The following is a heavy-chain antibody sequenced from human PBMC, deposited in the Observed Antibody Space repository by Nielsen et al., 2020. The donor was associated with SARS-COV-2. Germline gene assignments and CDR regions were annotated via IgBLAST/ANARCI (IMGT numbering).Heavy chain of an antibody. D-gene: IGHD4-17*01. Sequence: SLKISCAASGFTFDDYAMHWVRQAPGKGLEWVSGISWNSGSIGYADSVKGRFTISRDNAKNSLYLQMNSLRAEDTALYYCAKDISDYGDAASYWGQGTPVTVSS. CDR1: GFTFDDYA. CDR2: ISWNSGSI. CDR3: AKDISDYGDAASY. J-gene: IGHJ4*02. V-gene: IGHV3-9*01.